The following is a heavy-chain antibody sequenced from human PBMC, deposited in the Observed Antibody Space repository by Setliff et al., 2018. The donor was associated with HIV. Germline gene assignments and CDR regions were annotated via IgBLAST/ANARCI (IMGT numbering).Heavy chain of an antibody. Sequence: PSETLSLTCTVSGDSINSGTYYWSWIRQPPGKGLEWIAYIFYTGSTNYNPSLKSRVTISVDTSKNQFFLKLSSVTAADTAVYYCVRGYCSSTTCYDDYYYMDVWGKGSTVTVSS. D-gene: IGHD2-2*01. CDR2: IFYTGST. CDR1: GDSINSGTYY. CDR3: VRGYCSSTTCYDDYYYMDV. V-gene: IGHV4-61*01. J-gene: IGHJ6*03.